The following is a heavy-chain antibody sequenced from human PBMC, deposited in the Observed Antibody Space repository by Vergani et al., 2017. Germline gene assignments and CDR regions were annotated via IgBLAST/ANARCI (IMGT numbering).Heavy chain of an antibody. CDR2: IYYSGST. CDR3: ARARPPHYGWGHLDP. J-gene: IGHJ5*02. V-gene: IGHV4-30-4*08. CDR1: GGSISSGDYY. Sequence: QVQLQESGPGLVKPSQTLSLTCTVSGGSISSGDYYWSWIRQPPGKGLEWIGYIYYSGSTYYNPSLKSRVTISVDTSKNQFSLKLSSVTAADTAVYYCARARPPHYGWGHLDPWGQGTLVTVSS. D-gene: IGHD3-10*01.